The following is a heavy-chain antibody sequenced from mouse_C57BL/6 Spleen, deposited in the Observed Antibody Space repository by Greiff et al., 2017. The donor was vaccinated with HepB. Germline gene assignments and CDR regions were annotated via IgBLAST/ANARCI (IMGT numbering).Heavy chain of an antibody. CDR3: ARVGYSNPYYYAMDY. Sequence: LQQSGAELVRPGASVKMSCKASGYTFTSYNMHWVKQTPRQGLEWIGAIYPGNGDTSYNQKFKGKATLTVDKSSSTAYMQLSSLTSEDTAVYYCARVGYSNPYYYAMDYWGQGTSVTVSS. CDR1: GYTFTSYN. CDR2: IYPGNGDT. D-gene: IGHD2-5*01. V-gene: IGHV1-12*01. J-gene: IGHJ4*01.